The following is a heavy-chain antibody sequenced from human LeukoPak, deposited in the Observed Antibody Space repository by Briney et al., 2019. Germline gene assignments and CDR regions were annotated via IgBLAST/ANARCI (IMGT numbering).Heavy chain of an antibody. CDR1: GFTFSSYA. CDR3: ATGGTTVTTFDY. J-gene: IGHJ4*02. Sequence: GGSLRLSCAASGFTFSSYAMSWVRQAPGKGLEWVSAMSGSGGSTYYADSVKGRFTISRDNSKNTLYLQMNSLRAEDTAVYYCATGGTTVTTFDYWGQGTLVTVSS. V-gene: IGHV3-23*01. D-gene: IGHD4-17*01. CDR2: MSGSGGST.